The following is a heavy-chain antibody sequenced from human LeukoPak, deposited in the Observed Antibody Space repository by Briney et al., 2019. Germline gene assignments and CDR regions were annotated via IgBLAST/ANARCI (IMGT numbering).Heavy chain of an antibody. D-gene: IGHD3-22*01. CDR1: GGTFSSYA. V-gene: IGHV1-69*01. J-gene: IGHJ4*02. CDR3: TKDPAAAYYDSSGYLDY. CDR2: IIPIFGTA. Sequence: SVKVSCKASGGTFSSYAISWVRQAPGQGLEWMGGIIPIFGTANYAQKFQGRVTITADESTSTAYMELSSLRSEDTAVYYCTKDPAAAYYDSSGYLDYWGQGTLVTVSS.